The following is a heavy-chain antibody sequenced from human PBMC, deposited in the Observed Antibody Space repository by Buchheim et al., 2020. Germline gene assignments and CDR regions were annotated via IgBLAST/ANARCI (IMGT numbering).Heavy chain of an antibody. Sequence: QVQLVQSGAEVKKPGASVKVSCKASGYTFTGYYMHWVRQAPGQGLEWMRWINPNSGGTNYAQKFQGWVTMTRDTSIITAYMELSRLRSDDTAVYYCARAYCGGDCMGREYGMDVWGQGTT. CDR2: INPNSGGT. V-gene: IGHV1-2*04. D-gene: IGHD2-21*02. J-gene: IGHJ6*02. CDR1: GYTFTGYY. CDR3: ARAYCGGDCMGREYGMDV.